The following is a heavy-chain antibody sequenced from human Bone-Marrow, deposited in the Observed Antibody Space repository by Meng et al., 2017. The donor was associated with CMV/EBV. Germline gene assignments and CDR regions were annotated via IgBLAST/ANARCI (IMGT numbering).Heavy chain of an antibody. J-gene: IGHJ6*02. CDR3: AKFDRDIVVLPVAIRSGFGMDV. V-gene: IGHV3-30*02. CDR2: IRYDGSNK. CDR1: GFTFDNNG. Sequence: GGSLRLSCAAAGFTFDNNGMHWVRQAPGKGLEWVAFIRYDGSNKYYADSVKGRFNISRDNSKNTLYLQMNSLRAEDMAVYYCAKFDRDIVVLPVAIRSGFGMDVWVQGTTVTVSS. D-gene: IGHD2-2*02.